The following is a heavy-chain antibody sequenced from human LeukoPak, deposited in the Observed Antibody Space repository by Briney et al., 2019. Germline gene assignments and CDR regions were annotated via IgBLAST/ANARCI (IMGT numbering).Heavy chain of an antibody. V-gene: IGHV3-7*03. D-gene: IGHD4-17*01. Sequence: QAGGSLRLSCAASGFIFSDYWMSWVRQAPGKGLEWVASIKEYGGEKFYVDSVKGRFTISRDNTKNSLSLQMSSLRAEDTALYYCARARYGDFVWGQGTLVTASS. CDR1: GFIFSDYW. CDR2: IKEYGGEK. J-gene: IGHJ4*02. CDR3: ARARYGDFV.